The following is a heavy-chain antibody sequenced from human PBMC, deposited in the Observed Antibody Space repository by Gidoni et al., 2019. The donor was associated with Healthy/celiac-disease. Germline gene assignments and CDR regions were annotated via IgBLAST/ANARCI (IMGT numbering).Heavy chain of an antibody. CDR3: ARDRGGPNYYYYYYMDV. J-gene: IGHJ6*03. Sequence: QVQLVQSGAEVKKPGASVKVSCTASGYTFTGYYMHWVRQAPGQGLEWMGWINPNSGGTNYAQKFQGRVTMTRDTSISTAYMELSRLRSDDTAVYYCARDRGGPNYYYYYYMDVWGKGTTVTVSS. CDR2: INPNSGGT. V-gene: IGHV1-2*02. CDR1: GYTFTGYY. D-gene: IGHD3-10*01.